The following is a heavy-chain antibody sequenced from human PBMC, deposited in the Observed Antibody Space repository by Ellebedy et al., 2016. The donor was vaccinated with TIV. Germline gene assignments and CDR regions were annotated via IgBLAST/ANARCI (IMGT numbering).Heavy chain of an antibody. CDR3: ARDVRDGYNYGAGY. J-gene: IGHJ4*02. D-gene: IGHD5-24*01. CDR1: GFTFSSYW. CDR2: IKQDGSEK. V-gene: IGHV3-7*01. Sequence: GGSLRLSXAASGFTFSSYWMSWVRQAPGKGLEWVANIKQDGSEKYYVDSVKGRFTISRDNAKNSLYLQMNSLRAEDTAVYYCARDVRDGYNYGAGYWGQGTLVTVSS.